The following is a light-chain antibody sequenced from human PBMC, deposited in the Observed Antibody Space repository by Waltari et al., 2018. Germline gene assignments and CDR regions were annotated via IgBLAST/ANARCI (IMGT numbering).Light chain of an antibody. V-gene: IGLV2-18*02. CDR2: EVI. CDR1: NDDVGSHNR. CDR3: ISFTTTSTWV. J-gene: IGLJ3*02. Sequence: QSALTQPPSVSGSPGQSVTISCTGTNDDVGSHNRVSWFQQFPDTAPKLLIYEVINRPSWFPDRFSGSKSVNTASLTISGLQAEDEGDYYCISFTTTSTWVFGGGTKVTVL.